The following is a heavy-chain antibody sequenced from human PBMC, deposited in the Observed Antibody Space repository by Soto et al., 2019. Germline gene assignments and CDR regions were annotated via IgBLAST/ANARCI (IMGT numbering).Heavy chain of an antibody. J-gene: IGHJ4*02. CDR1: GGAFNGYY. D-gene: IGHD3-10*01. Sequence: QVHLQQWGAGLLKPSETLSLTCAVNGGAFNGYYWTWIRQPPGKGLEWIGEINHSGTVDYNPSLKSRVTVSIATSKKDFSLTLPSVTAADTAVYYCARAGAALVRGSIGGFDYWGQGTLVTVSS. V-gene: IGHV4-34*01. CDR3: ARAGAALVRGSIGGFDY. CDR2: INHSGTV.